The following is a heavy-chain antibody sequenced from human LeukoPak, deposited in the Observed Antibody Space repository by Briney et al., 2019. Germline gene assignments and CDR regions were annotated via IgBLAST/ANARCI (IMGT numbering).Heavy chain of an antibody. Sequence: PSETLSLTCTVSGDSISTFYWSWIRQPAGKGLEWIGRIYTSGSTNYNPSLKSRVTMSVDTSKNQFSLKLSSVTAADTAVYYCAINSGYYSLDTLDYWGQGTLVTVSS. V-gene: IGHV4-4*07. CDR1: GDSISTFY. J-gene: IGHJ4*02. CDR3: AINSGYYSLDTLDY. CDR2: IYTSGST. D-gene: IGHD3-22*01.